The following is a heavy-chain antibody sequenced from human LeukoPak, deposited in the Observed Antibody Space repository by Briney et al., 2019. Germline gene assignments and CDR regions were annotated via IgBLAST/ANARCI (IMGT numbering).Heavy chain of an antibody. V-gene: IGHV4-59*08. Sequence: SETLSLTCTVSGGSIGSYYWSWIRQPPGKGLEWIGYIYYSGSTNYNPSLKSRVTISVDTSKNQFSLKLSSVTAADTAVYYCAGSVAAAGTRRVGDYWGQGTLVTVSS. CDR3: AGSVAAAGTRRVGDY. J-gene: IGHJ4*02. D-gene: IGHD6-13*01. CDR1: GGSIGSYY. CDR2: IYYSGST.